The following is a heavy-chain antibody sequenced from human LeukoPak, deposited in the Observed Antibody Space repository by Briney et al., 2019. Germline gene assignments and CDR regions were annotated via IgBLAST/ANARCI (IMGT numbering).Heavy chain of an antibody. CDR2: ISYDGSNK. CDR3: ARDREVPYYDILTGYSDY. D-gene: IGHD3-9*01. CDR1: GFTFSSYG. V-gene: IGHV3-30*03. J-gene: IGHJ4*02. Sequence: GRSLRLSCAASGFTFSSYGMDWVRQAPGKGLEWVAVISYDGSNKYYADSVKGRFTISRHNAKNSLYLQMNSLRAEDTAVYYCARDREVPYYDILTGYSDYWGQGTLVTVSS.